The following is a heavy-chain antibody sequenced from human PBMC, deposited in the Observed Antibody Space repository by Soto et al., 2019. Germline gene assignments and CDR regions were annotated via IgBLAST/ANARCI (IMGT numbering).Heavy chain of an antibody. J-gene: IGHJ4*02. CDR2: ISGSGGST. Sequence: PGGSLRLSCAASGFTFSSYAMSWVRQAPGKGLEWVSAISGSGGSTYYADSVKGRFTISRDNSKNTLYLQMNSLRAEDTAVYYCAKETVDTAMVADSFFDYWGQGTLVTVSS. CDR3: AKETVDTAMVADSFFDY. CDR1: GFTFSSYA. D-gene: IGHD5-18*01. V-gene: IGHV3-23*01.